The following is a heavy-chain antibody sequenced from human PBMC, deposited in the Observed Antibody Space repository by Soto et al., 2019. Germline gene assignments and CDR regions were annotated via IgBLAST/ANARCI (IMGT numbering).Heavy chain of an antibody. CDR1: GFTFSSYS. Sequence: GGSQRLSCAASGFTFSSYSVNWVRQAPGKGLEWVSYISSSSSTIYYADSVKGRFTISRDNAKNSLYLQMNSLRAEDTAVYYCARDQGYYYYYMDVWGKGTTVTVSS. J-gene: IGHJ6*03. CDR2: ISSSSSTI. CDR3: ARDQGYYYYYMDV. V-gene: IGHV3-48*01.